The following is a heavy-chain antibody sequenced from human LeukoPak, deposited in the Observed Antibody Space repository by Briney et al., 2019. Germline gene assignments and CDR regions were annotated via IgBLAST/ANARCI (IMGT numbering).Heavy chain of an antibody. V-gene: IGHV1-24*01. Sequence: ASVKVSCKVSGYTLTELSMHWVRQAPGKGLEWMGGFDPEDGETIYAQKFQGRVTMTEDTSTDTAYMELSGLRSEDTAVYYCATPSGYYYGMDVWGQGTTVTVSS. CDR2: FDPEDGET. CDR3: ATPSGYYYGMDV. CDR1: GYTLTELS. J-gene: IGHJ6*02.